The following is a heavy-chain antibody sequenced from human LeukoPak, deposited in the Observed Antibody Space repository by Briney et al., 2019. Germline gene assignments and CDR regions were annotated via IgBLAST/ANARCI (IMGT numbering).Heavy chain of an antibody. CDR2: ISGSGGST. CDR1: GFTFSSYA. V-gene: IGHV3-23*01. D-gene: IGHD3-9*01. Sequence: GGSLRLSCAASGFTFSSYAMSWVRQAPGKGLEWVSAISGSGGSTYYADSVKGRFTISRDNSKNTLYLQMNSLRAEDTAVYYCAKAETRRLRHFDWLSPRPYYYYGMDVWGQGTTVTVSS. CDR3: AKAETRRLRHFDWLSPRPYYYYGMDV. J-gene: IGHJ6*02.